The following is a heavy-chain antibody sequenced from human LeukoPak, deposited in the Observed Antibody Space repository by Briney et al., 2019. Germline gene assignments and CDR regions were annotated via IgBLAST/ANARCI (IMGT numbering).Heavy chain of an antibody. Sequence: SETLSLTCTVSGGSIIHYYWSWIRQPPGKGLEWIGYVYYSGSTNYNPFLKSRVTISVDTSKNQFSLKLSSVTAADTAVYYCARNEYYDSSGYYWNYWGQGTLVTVSS. CDR1: GGSIIHYY. J-gene: IGHJ4*02. CDR2: VYYSGST. D-gene: IGHD3-22*01. CDR3: ARNEYYDSSGYYWNY. V-gene: IGHV4-59*08.